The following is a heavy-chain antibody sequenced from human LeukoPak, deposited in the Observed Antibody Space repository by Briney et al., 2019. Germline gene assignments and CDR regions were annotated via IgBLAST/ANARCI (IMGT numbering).Heavy chain of an antibody. CDR1: GGTFSSYA. J-gene: IGHJ4*02. CDR3: ARDIHSGSYDY. V-gene: IGHV1-69*04. Sequence: ASVKVSCKASGGTFSSYAISWVRQVPGQGLEWMGRIIPILGIANYAQKFQGRVTITADKSTSTAYMELSSLRSEDTAVYYCARDIHSGSYDYWGQGTLVTVSS. CDR2: IIPILGIA. D-gene: IGHD1-26*01.